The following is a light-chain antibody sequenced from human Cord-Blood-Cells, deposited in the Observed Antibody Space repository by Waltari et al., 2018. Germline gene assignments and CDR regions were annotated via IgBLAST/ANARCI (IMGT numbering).Light chain of an antibody. V-gene: IGLV1-47*01. J-gene: IGLJ3*02. CDR1: SSHIGSNY. CDR2: RNN. Sequence: QSVLTQPPSASGTPGQRVTISCSGSSSHIGSNYVYWYQQLPGTAPKLLIYRNNQRPSGVPDRFSGSKSGTSASLAISGLRSEDEADYYCAAWDDSLSGRVCGGGTKLTVL. CDR3: AAWDDSLSGRV.